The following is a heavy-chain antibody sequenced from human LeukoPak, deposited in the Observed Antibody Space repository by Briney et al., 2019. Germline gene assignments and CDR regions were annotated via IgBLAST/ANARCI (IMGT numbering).Heavy chain of an antibody. D-gene: IGHD5-18*01. CDR2: INHSGST. CDR1: GGSFSGYY. CDR3: ARGDGYSYGFDY. J-gene: IGHJ4*02. Sequence: SETLSLTCAVYGGSFSGYYWSWIRRPPGKGLEWIGEINHSGSTNYNPSLKSRVTISVDTSKNQFSLKLSSVTAADTAVYYCARGDGYSYGFDYWGQGTLVTVSS. V-gene: IGHV4-34*01.